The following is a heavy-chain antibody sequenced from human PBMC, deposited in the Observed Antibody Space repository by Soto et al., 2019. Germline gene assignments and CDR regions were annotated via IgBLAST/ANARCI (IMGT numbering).Heavy chain of an antibody. Sequence: QVQLQQWGAGLLKPSETLSLTCAVYGGSFSGYYWSWIRQPPGKGLEWIGEINHSGSTNYNPSLKSRVTISVDTSKNQFSLKLRSVTAADTAVYYCASWRQWLSYNWFDPWGQGTLVTVSS. CDR3: ASWRQWLSYNWFDP. D-gene: IGHD6-19*01. CDR1: GGSFSGYY. CDR2: INHSGST. V-gene: IGHV4-34*01. J-gene: IGHJ5*02.